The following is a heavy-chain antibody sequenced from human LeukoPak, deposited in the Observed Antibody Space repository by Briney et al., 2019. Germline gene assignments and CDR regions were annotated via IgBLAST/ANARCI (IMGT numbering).Heavy chain of an antibody. Sequence: GESLKISCNGSGYSFSNYWIGWVRQMPGKGLEWMGIIYPGESETRYSPSVQGQVTISADKSITTAYLQWSSLKASDTAMYYCAKLGAYSSSWYGFFDYWGQGTLVTVSS. CDR1: GYSFSNYW. CDR2: IYPGESET. CDR3: AKLGAYSSSWYGFFDY. D-gene: IGHD6-13*01. J-gene: IGHJ4*02. V-gene: IGHV5-51*01.